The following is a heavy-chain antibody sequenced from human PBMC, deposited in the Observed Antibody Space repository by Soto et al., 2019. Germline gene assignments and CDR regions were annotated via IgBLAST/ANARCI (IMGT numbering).Heavy chain of an antibody. D-gene: IGHD2-15*01. CDR1: GFTFSSYA. J-gene: IGHJ4*02. Sequence: EVQLLESGGDLVQPGGSLRLSCAASGFTFSSYAMSWVRQAPGKGLEWVSSISGSGGSTNYADSVKGRFTISRDNSKNALYLQMNSLRAEDTAVYYCAKLIYCSGGDCDYWGQGTLVTVSS. CDR2: ISGSGGST. CDR3: AKLIYCSGGDCDY. V-gene: IGHV3-23*01.